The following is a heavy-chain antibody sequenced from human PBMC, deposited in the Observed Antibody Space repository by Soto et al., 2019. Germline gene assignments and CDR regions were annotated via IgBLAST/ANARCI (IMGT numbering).Heavy chain of an antibody. D-gene: IGHD6-13*01. CDR3: TREPGYSSSWYVDY. J-gene: IGHJ4*02. Sequence: GGSLRLSCTASGFTFGDYAMSWVRQAPGKGLGWVGFIRSKAYGGTTEYAPSVKGRFTISRDDSKSIAYLQMNSLKTEDTAVYYCTREPGYSSSWYVDYWGQGTLVTVSS. CDR2: IRSKAYGGTT. CDR1: GFTFGDYA. V-gene: IGHV3-49*04.